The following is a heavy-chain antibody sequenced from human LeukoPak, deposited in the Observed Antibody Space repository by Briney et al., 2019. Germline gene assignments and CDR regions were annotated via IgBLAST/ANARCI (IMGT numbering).Heavy chain of an antibody. CDR1: GYTFTGYY. J-gene: IGHJ4*02. CDR2: INPNSGGT. D-gene: IGHD6-13*01. Sequence: DSVKVSCKASGYTFTGYYMHWVRQAPGQGLEWMGWINPNSGGTNYAQKFQGWVTMTRDTSISTAYMELSSLRSEDTAVYYCARDRVLKFGESGIAAAGTWGDFDYWGQGTLVTVSS. CDR3: ARDRVLKFGESGIAAAGTWGDFDY. V-gene: IGHV1-2*04.